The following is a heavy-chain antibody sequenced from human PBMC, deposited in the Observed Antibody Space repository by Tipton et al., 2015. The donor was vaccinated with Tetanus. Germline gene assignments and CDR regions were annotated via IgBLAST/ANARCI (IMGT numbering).Heavy chain of an antibody. CDR1: GGSISSGTYF. J-gene: IGHJ3*02. D-gene: IGHD3-16*01. CDR2: IYYSGST. CDR3: ARTWGVWVTSIDAFDI. V-gene: IGHV4-39*01. Sequence: LVKPTQTLSLTCTVSGGSISSGTYFWGWIRQAPGKGLEWIGNIYYSGSTDYNPSLKSRVAISVDTSKNQFSLKLSSVTAADTAVYYCARTWGVWVTSIDAFDIWGQGTKVAVSS.